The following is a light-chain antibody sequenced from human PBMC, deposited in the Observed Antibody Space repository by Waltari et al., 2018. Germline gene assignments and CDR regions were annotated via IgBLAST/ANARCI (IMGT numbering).Light chain of an antibody. CDR3: QQYNDWPLT. Sequence: EVVMTQSPAALSVSPGERATLSCRASQSISTNLAWYQQKPGQAPRLLINDTSTRATGISASFSGSGSGTEFTLTISSLQSEDFALYYCQQYNDWPLTFGGGTKVEIK. CDR2: DTS. V-gene: IGKV3-15*01. CDR1: QSISTN. J-gene: IGKJ4*01.